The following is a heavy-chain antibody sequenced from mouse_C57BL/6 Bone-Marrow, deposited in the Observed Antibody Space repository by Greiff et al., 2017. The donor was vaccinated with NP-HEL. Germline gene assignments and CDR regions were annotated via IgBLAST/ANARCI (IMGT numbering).Heavy chain of an antibody. D-gene: IGHD1-1*01. CDR1: GYTFTSYW. CDR2: IDPSDGYT. J-gene: IGHJ3*01. V-gene: IGHV1-59*01. Sequence: QVQLQQPGAELVRPGTSVKLSCKASGYTFTSYWMHWVKQRPGQGLEWIGAIDPSDGYTNYNQKFKGKATLTVDTSSNTAYLQLSSLTSEDSAVYYYGRGSTVGKWFAYWGQGTLVTVSA. CDR3: GRGSTVGKWFAY.